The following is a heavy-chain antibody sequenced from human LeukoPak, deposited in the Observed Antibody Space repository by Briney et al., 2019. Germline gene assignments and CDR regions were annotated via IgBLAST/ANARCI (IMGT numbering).Heavy chain of an antibody. CDR1: GFTFSGYY. D-gene: IGHD3-10*01. J-gene: IGHJ4*02. CDR2: IKSDGSTT. V-gene: IGHV3-74*01. Sequence: GGSLRLSCAVSGFTFSGYYMHWVRQAPGKGLVWVSRIKSDGSTTNYADSVKGRFTISRDNSKNTLYLQMNSLRAEDTAVYYCAKVATGGSGSPDYWGQGTLVTVSS. CDR3: AKVATGGSGSPDY.